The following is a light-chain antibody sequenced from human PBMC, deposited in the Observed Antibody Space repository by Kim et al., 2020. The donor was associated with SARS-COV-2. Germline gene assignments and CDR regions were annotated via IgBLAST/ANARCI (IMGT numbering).Light chain of an antibody. CDR3: QQYGNLIT. Sequence: LSLSPGERATLSCRASQSVSSSYLAWYQQKPGQAPRLLIYGASSRATGIPDRFSGSGSGTDFTLTISRLEPEDSAVYYCQQYGNLITFGQGTRLEIK. CDR1: QSVSSSY. CDR2: GAS. J-gene: IGKJ5*01. V-gene: IGKV3-20*01.